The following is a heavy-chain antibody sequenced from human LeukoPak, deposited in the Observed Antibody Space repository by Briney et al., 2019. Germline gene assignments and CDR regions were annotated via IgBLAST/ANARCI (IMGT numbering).Heavy chain of an antibody. CDR3: ARKRGYSNYDY. CDR1: GGSISNYY. D-gene: IGHD4-11*01. J-gene: IGHJ4*02. CDR2: ISYSGST. V-gene: IGHV4-59*01. Sequence: SETLSLTCSISGGSISNYYWSWIRQPPGKGLEWIASISYSGSTLYNPSLKSRVTISVDTSKNQFSLKLSSVTAADTAVYYCARKRGYSNYDYWGQGTLVTVSS.